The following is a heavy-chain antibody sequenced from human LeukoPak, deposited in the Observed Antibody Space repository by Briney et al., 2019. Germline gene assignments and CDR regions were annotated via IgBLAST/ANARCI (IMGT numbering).Heavy chain of an antibody. CDR2: VSHSESGDT. CDR3: ARRPLVRPGNYYMDV. Sequence: SETLSLTCAVSGYSISDGYFWAWVRQPPGKGLEWIGSVSHSESGDTYRNPSLKSRVTMSVDTSKNHFSLTLRSVRAADTAVYYCARRPLVRPGNYYMDVWGKGTTVTVSS. D-gene: IGHD6-13*01. V-gene: IGHV4-38-2*01. J-gene: IGHJ6*03. CDR1: GYSISDGYF.